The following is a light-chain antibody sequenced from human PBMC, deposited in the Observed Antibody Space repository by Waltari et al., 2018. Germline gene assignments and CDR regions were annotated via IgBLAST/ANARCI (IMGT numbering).Light chain of an antibody. CDR2: EVT. V-gene: IGLV2-8*01. CDR1: SSDVGGYNF. Sequence: QSALTQPPSASGSPGQSVTISCTGTSSDVGGYNFVPWYQQHPGKAPKLLIYEVTKRPSGVPDRFSGSKSGNTASLTVSGLQAEDEADYYCSSFEGSNNLLFGGGTELTVL. CDR3: SSFEGSNNLL. J-gene: IGLJ2*01.